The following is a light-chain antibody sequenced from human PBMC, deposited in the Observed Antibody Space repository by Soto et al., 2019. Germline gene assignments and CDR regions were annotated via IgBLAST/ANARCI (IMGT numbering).Light chain of an antibody. CDR2: EVS. CDR3: CSYGGSRAV. CDR1: SSDVGSHNL. J-gene: IGLJ7*01. V-gene: IGLV2-23*02. Sequence: QSALTQPASVSGSPGQSITISCTGTSSDVGSHNLVSWYQQHPGQAPKLMIYEVSKRPLAVSARFSASKSGNTASLTISGLQAEVDADYYCCSYGGSRAVFGGGTQLTVL.